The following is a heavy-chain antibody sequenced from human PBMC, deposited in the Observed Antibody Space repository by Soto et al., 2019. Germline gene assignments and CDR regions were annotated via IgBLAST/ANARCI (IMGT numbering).Heavy chain of an antibody. J-gene: IGHJ4*02. CDR2: IIPILGIA. Sequence: QVQLVQSGAEVKKPGSSVKVSCKASGGTFSSYTISWVRQAPGQGLEWMGRIIPILGIANYAQKFQGRVTITADKSTSTAHMELSSLRSEDTAVYYSASGPIGYCSSTNCLPRYWGQGTLDTVSS. CDR1: GGTFSSYT. CDR3: ASGPIGYCSSTNCLPRY. V-gene: IGHV1-69*02. D-gene: IGHD2-2*01.